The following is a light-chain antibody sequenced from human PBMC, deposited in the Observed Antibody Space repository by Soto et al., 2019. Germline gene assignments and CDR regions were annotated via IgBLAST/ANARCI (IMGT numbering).Light chain of an antibody. V-gene: IGKV3-20*01. Sequence: EIVLTQSPGTLSLSQGERATLSCRASQSISSSHLAWYQQKPGQAPRLLIYGASNRATGIPDRFRGSGSGTDFTLTISRLEPEDFAVYYCQQYGTSPRTFGQGTKVEIK. CDR1: QSISSSH. CDR3: QQYGTSPRT. J-gene: IGKJ1*01. CDR2: GAS.